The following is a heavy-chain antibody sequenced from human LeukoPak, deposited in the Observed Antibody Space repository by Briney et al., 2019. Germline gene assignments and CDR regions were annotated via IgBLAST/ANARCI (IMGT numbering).Heavy chain of an antibody. V-gene: IGHV3-9*01. J-gene: IGHJ6*02. Sequence: SLRLSCTASGFTFSSQVMSWVRQAPGQGLEWVSGINWDSGSIGYADSVKGRFTISRDNAKNTLYLQMNSLRLEDTALYYCAKDVGYSGSTGSLDVWGQGTTVTVSS. CDR1: GFTFSSQV. CDR3: AKDVGYSGSTGSLDV. D-gene: IGHD1-26*01. CDR2: INWDSGSI.